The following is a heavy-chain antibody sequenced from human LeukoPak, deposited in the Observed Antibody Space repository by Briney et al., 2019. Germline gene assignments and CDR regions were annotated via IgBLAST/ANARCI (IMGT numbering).Heavy chain of an antibody. D-gene: IGHD3-22*01. CDR1: GGSISSSNW. V-gene: IGHV4-4*02. CDR3: ARVGYYYDSSGYNPPYNWFDP. CDR2: IYHSGST. Sequence: SGTLSLTCAVSGGSISSSNWWSWVRQPPGKGLEWIGEIYHSGSTNYNPSLESRVTISVDKSKNQFSLKLSSVTAADTAVYYCARVGYYYDSSGYNPPYNWFDPWGQGTLVTVSS. J-gene: IGHJ5*02.